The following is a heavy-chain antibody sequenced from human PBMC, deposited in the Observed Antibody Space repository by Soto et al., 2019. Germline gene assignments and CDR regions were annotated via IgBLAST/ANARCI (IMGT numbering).Heavy chain of an antibody. J-gene: IGHJ4*02. V-gene: IGHV3-23*01. CDR2: ISGSGGST. CDR3: AKIAAAQKFDY. D-gene: IGHD6-13*01. CDR1: GFTFSTHA. Sequence: GGSLRLSCVASGFTFSTHAMSWVRQAPGKGLEWVSAISGSGGSTYYADSVKGRFTISRDNSKNTLYLQMNSLRAEDTAVYYCAKIAAAQKFDYWGQGTLVTVSS.